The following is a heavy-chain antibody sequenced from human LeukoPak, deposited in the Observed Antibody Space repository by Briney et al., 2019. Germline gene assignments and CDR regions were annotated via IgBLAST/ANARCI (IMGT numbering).Heavy chain of an antibody. D-gene: IGHD3-22*01. J-gene: IGHJ4*02. CDR3: AKSRTSTAYFNFDY. Sequence: GGSLRLSCAASGFTFSSYWMSWVRQAPGKGLEWVANINKDGGEKYYVDSVKGRFTISRDNAKNSLYLQMDSLRAEDSAVYYCAKSRTSTAYFNFDYWGQGTLVTVSS. CDR1: GFTFSSYW. V-gene: IGHV3-7*03. CDR2: INKDGGEK.